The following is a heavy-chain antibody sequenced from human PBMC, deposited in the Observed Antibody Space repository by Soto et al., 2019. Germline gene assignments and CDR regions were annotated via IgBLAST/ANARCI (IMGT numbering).Heavy chain of an antibody. J-gene: IGHJ4*02. CDR1: GYTFTNYG. D-gene: IGHD3-9*01. V-gene: IGHV1-18*01. Sequence: ASVKVSCKASGYTFTNYGISWVRQAPGQGLEWMGWISAYNGNTNYAQKLQGRVTMTTDTSTSTAYMELRSLRSDDTAVYYCARGGPYYDILTGYSRTPPSDYWGQGTLVTVSS. CDR3: ARGGPYYDILTGYSRTPPSDY. CDR2: ISAYNGNT.